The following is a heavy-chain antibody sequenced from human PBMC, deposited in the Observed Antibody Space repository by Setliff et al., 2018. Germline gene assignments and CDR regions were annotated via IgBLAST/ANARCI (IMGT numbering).Heavy chain of an antibody. CDR1: GGSFSGYY. CDR2: IYSSGST. CDR3: ARGAPGWELLSWFDP. V-gene: IGHV4-59*10. D-gene: IGHD1-26*01. J-gene: IGHJ5*02. Sequence: LSLTCAVYGGSFSGYYWSWIRQPAGKGLEWIGRIYSSGSTKYNPSLKSRVTISGDTSKNQFSLKLSSVTAADTAVYYCARGAPGWELLSWFDPWGQGTLVTVSS.